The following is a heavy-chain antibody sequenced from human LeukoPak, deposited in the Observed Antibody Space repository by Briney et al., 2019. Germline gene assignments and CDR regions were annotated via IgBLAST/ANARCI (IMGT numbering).Heavy chain of an antibody. V-gene: IGHV1-18*01. J-gene: IGHJ6*02. D-gene: IGHD6-19*01. CDR2: ISTYNGNT. CDR1: GYTFTSYG. CDR3: ARDPGYSSGWTHSYYGMDV. Sequence: ASVKVSCKASGYTFTSYGISWVRQAPGQGLQWMGWISTYNGNTNYAQKLQGQVTMTTDTSTGTAYMELRSLRSDDTAVYYCARDPGYSSGWTHSYYGMDVWGQGTTVTVSS.